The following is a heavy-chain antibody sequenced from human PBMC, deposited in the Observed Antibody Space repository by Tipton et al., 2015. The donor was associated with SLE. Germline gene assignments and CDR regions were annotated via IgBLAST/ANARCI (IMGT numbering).Heavy chain of an antibody. Sequence: QLVQSGPEVKKPGASVKVSCKASGYTFTGYYMHWVRQAPGQGLEWMGWINPNSGGTNYAQKFQGRVTMTRDTSISTAYMELSRLRSDDTAVYYCARAAVVAATPVLLDYWGQGTLVTVSS. CDR2: INPNSGGT. D-gene: IGHD2-15*01. CDR1: GYTFTGYY. CDR3: ARAAVVAATPVLLDY. J-gene: IGHJ4*02. V-gene: IGHV1-2*02.